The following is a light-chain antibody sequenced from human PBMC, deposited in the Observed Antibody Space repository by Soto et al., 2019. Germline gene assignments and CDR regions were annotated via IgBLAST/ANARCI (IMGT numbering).Light chain of an antibody. CDR3: QQFGGSPPSWT. CDR2: RAS. Sequence: ERVLTQSPGPLSLSPGERATLSCRASQSVSSNSFAWYQQKPGQAPRLLICRASSRATGTQDRFSGSGSGTDFTLPISRLEPEDFAMYSCQQFGGSPPSWTFGQGTKVEI. V-gene: IGKV3-20*01. CDR1: QSVSSNS. J-gene: IGKJ1*01.